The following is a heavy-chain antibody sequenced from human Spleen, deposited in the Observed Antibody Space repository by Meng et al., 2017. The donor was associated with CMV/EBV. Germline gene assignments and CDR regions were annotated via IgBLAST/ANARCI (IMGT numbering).Heavy chain of an antibody. D-gene: IGHD6-13*01. Sequence: TVSGASVSRCSYHWNWVRQPPGKGLEWIGQTIYGGSTNYNPSLRSRLTISVDTSKNHFSLNLNSVTAADTAVYYCVGLIAGDGGRGHWGQGTLVTVSS. CDR3: VGLIAGDGGRGH. J-gene: IGHJ4*02. V-gene: IGHV4-61*03. CDR2: TIYGGST. CDR1: GASVSRCSYH.